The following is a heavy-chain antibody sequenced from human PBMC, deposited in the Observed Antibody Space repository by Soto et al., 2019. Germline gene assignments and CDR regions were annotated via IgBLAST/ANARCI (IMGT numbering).Heavy chain of an antibody. CDR1: GFTFSSYA. J-gene: IGHJ4*02. CDR2: ISGSGGST. V-gene: IGHV3-23*01. CDR3: SKDLYGSSSGKQGLFGHWYDGFGFDY. D-gene: IGHD6-6*01. Sequence: GGSLRLSCAASGFTFSSYAMSWVRQAPGKGLEWVSAISGSGGSTYYADSVKGRFTISRDKSKNKLHLQMTSLRAEDTAVYYWSKDLYGSSSGKQGLFGHWYDGFGFDYWGQGTLVTVSS.